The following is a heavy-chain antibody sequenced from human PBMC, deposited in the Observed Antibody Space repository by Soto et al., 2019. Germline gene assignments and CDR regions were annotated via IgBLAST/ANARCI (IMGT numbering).Heavy chain of an antibody. CDR3: ARAQSARITIFGVATDWFDH. Sequence: ASVKVSCKASGYTFTSYAMHWVRQAPGQRLEWMGWINAGNGNTKYSQKFQGRVTITRDTSASTAYMELSSLRSEDTAVYYCARAQSARITIFGVATDWFDHWGQGTLVTVSS. J-gene: IGHJ5*02. D-gene: IGHD3-3*01. V-gene: IGHV1-3*01. CDR1: GYTFTSYA. CDR2: INAGNGNT.